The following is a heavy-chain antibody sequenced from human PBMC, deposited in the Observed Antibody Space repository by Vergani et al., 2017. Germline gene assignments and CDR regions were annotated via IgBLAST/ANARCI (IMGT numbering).Heavy chain of an antibody. V-gene: IGHV1-2*02. CDR2: INPNSGGT. Sequence: QVQLVQSGSELKKPGASVKVSCKASGYTFTGYYMHWVRQAPGQGLEWMGWINPNSGGTNYAQKFQGRVTMTRDTSISTAYMELSRLRSDDTAVYYCARAQAAYCSSTSCSAGYWGHGTLVTVSS. J-gene: IGHJ4*01. CDR1: GYTFTGYY. D-gene: IGHD2-2*01. CDR3: ARAQAAYCSSTSCSAGY.